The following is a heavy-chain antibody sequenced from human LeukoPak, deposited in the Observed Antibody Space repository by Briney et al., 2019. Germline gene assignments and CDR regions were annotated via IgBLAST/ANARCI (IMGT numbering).Heavy chain of an antibody. CDR1: GFTFSNYW. Sequence: GGSLRLSCAASGFTFSNYWMSWVRQAPGKGLEWVANIKQDGSEKYYIDSVKGRFTISRDNSKNSLYLQMNSLRAEDTALYYCARGNAVADVWGKGTTVTVSS. CDR3: ARGNAVADV. J-gene: IGHJ6*04. D-gene: IGHD2-2*01. V-gene: IGHV3-7*01. CDR2: IKQDGSEK.